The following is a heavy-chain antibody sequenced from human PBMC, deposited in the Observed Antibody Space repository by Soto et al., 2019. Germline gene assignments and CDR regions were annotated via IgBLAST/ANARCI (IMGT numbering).Heavy chain of an antibody. CDR1: GFTFSNYI. J-gene: IGHJ4*02. CDR3: ARETYFGY. CDR2: ISSSSGVI. V-gene: IGHV3-48*02. Sequence: PGGSLRLSCAASGFTFSNYIMKWVRQAPGKGLEWVSYISSSSGVIYYADSVKGRFTISRDNAKNSLYLQMNSLRDEDTAVYYCARETYFGYWGQGTLVTVSS.